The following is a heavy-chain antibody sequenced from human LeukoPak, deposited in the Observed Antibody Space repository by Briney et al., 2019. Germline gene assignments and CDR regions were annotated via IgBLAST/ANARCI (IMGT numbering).Heavy chain of an antibody. D-gene: IGHD3-9*01. Sequence: ASVKVSCKASGGTFSSYAISWVRQAPGQGLEWMGGIIPIFGTANYAQKFQGRVTITADESTSTAYMELSSLRSEDTAVYYCARDRRLRYFDWYGPDYWGQGTLVTVSS. V-gene: IGHV1-69*13. CDR3: ARDRRLRYFDWYGPDY. J-gene: IGHJ4*02. CDR2: IIPIFGTA. CDR1: GGTFSSYA.